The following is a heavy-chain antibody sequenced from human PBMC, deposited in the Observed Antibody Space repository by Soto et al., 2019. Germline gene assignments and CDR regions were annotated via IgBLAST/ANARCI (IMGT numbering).Heavy chain of an antibody. D-gene: IGHD2-8*01. J-gene: IGHJ4*02. CDR1: GGSISSGDYY. CDR2: IYYSGST. V-gene: IGHV4-30-4*01. Sequence: PSETLSLTCTVSGGSISSGDYYWSWIRQPPGKGLEWIGYIYYSGSTYYNPSLKSRVTISVDTSKNQFSLKLSSVTAADTAVYYCARGYCTNGVCLTFDPYYFDYWGQGTLVTVSS. CDR3: ARGYCTNGVCLTFDPYYFDY.